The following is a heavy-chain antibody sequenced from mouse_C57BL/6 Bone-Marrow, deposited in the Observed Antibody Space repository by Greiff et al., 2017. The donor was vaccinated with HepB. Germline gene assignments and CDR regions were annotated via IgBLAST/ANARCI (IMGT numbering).Heavy chain of an antibody. CDR2: IYPGSGST. Sequence: VKLQQPGAELVKPGASVKMSCKASGYTFTSYWITWVKQRPGQGLEWIGDIYPGSGSTNYNEKFKSKATLTVDTSSSTAYMQLSSLTSEDSAVYYCARERVITTVVADWYFDVWGTGTTVTVSS. J-gene: IGHJ1*03. V-gene: IGHV1-55*01. D-gene: IGHD1-1*01. CDR1: GYTFTSYW. CDR3: ARERVITTVVADWYFDV.